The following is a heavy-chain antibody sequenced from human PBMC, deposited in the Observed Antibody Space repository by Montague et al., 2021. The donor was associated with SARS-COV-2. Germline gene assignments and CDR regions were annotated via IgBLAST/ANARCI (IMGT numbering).Heavy chain of an antibody. Sequence: SLRLSCAASGFTFSSYEMNWVRQAPGKGLEWVSYISSSGSTIYYADSVKGRFTISRDNAKNSLYQQMNSLRAEDTAVYYCARDRPRIVGATDFDYWGQGTLVTVSS. D-gene: IGHD1-26*01. V-gene: IGHV3-48*03. CDR1: GFTFSSYE. J-gene: IGHJ4*02. CDR2: ISSSGSTI. CDR3: ARDRPRIVGATDFDY.